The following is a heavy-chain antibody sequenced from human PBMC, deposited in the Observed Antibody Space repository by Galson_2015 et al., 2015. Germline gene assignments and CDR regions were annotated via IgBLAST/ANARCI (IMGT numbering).Heavy chain of an antibody. CDR1: GFTFSSYG. J-gene: IGHJ6*02. CDR3: AKDGRKQLGPYYYGMDV. CDR2: ISYDGSNK. Sequence: SLRLSCAASGFTFSSYGMHWVRQAPGKGLEWVAVISYDGSNKYYADSVKGRFTISRDNSKNTLYLQMNSLRAEDTAVYYCAKDGRKQLGPYYYGMDVWGQGTTVTVSS. V-gene: IGHV3-30*18. D-gene: IGHD6-6*01.